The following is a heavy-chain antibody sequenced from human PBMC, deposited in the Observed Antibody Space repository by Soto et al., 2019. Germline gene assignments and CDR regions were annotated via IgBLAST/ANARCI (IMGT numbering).Heavy chain of an antibody. V-gene: IGHV4-30-4*01. D-gene: IGHD5-12*01. J-gene: IGHJ6*02. CDR1: GGSISSGDYY. CDR3: ARVLRTPRYYYYGMDV. Sequence: PSETLSLTCTVSGGSISSGDYYWSWIRQPPGKGLEWIGYIYYSGSTYYNPSLKSRVTLSVDTSKNQFSLKLSSVTAADTAVYYCARVLRTPRYYYYGMDVWGQGTTVTVSS. CDR2: IYYSGST.